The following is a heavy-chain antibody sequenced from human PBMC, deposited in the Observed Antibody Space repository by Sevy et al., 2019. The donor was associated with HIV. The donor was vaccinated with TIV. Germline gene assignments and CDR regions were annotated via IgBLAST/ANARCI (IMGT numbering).Heavy chain of an antibody. D-gene: IGHD6-13*01. Sequence: GGSLRLSRVVSGYSFSSYAISWVRQAPGKGLEWVSTINGRGGSTYYADSVKGRFTISRDNPKNTLYLQMINLRVDDTAIYYCARPSPRIAAAASAFYDNWGQGTLVTVSS. J-gene: IGHJ4*02. CDR1: GYSFSSYA. V-gene: IGHV3-23*01. CDR3: ARPSPRIAAAASAFYDN. CDR2: INGRGGST.